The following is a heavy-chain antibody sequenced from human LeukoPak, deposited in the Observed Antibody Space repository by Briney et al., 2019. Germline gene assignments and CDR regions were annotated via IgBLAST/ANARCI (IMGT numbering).Heavy chain of an antibody. Sequence: GGSLRLSCAASGFTFSSYWMSWVRQAPGKGLEWVAVISYDGSNKYYADSVKGRFTISRDNSKNTLYLQMNSLRAEDTAVYYCARGFWGETYDSSGILGYWGQGTLVTVSS. V-gene: IGHV3-30-3*01. CDR2: ISYDGSNK. D-gene: IGHD3-22*01. CDR1: GFTFSSYW. J-gene: IGHJ4*02. CDR3: ARGFWGETYDSSGILGY.